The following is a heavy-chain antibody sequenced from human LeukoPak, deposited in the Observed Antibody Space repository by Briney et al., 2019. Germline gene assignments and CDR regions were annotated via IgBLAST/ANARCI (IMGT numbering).Heavy chain of an antibody. CDR1: GYTFTNYA. V-gene: IGHV1-18*01. CDR2: ISDYNGNT. CDR3: ARGDYYDSSGYFPGMNY. J-gene: IGHJ4*02. D-gene: IGHD3-22*01. Sequence: ASVKVSCKAAGYTFTNYAITWVRQAPGQGLEWMGWISDYNGNTNYEHKFQVRVTMTTDTSTSTAYMELRSLRSDDTAVYYCARGDYYDSSGYFPGMNYWGQGTLVTVSS.